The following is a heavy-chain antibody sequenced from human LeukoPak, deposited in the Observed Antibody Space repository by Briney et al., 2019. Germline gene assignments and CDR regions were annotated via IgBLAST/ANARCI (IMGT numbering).Heavy chain of an antibody. CDR2: ISAYNGNT. D-gene: IGHD3-10*01. CDR3: ARVVIWFGELLGPMDV. Sequence: ASVKVSCKASGYTLTSYGISWVRQAPGQGLEWMGWISAYNGNTNYAQKLQGRVTMTTDTSTSTAYMELRSLRSDDTAVYYCARVVIWFGELLGPMDVWGKGTTVTVSS. CDR1: GYTLTSYG. J-gene: IGHJ6*03. V-gene: IGHV1-18*01.